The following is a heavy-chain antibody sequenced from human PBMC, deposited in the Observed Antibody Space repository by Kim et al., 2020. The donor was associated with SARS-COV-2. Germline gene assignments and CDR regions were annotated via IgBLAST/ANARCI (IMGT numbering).Heavy chain of an antibody. D-gene: IGHD3-10*01. Sequence: YDPSLKSRVTISVATSKNQFSLKLSSVTAADTAVYYCARAGYYGSARFDPWGQGTLVTVSS. CDR3: ARAGYYGSARFDP. J-gene: IGHJ5*02. V-gene: IGHV4-59*01.